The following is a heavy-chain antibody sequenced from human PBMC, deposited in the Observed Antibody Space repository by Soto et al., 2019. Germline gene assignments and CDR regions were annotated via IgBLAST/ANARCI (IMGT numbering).Heavy chain of an antibody. D-gene: IGHD3-16*01. Sequence: ASVKVSCKASGGTFSSFPINWVRQAPGQGLEWMGGIIPIFGTPNYAQKFQGRVTITADESTSTDYMELSSLRTEDTAVYYCARERRARGERHTPKYGMDVWGQGTTVTVSS. CDR2: IIPIFGTP. CDR3: ARERRARGERHTPKYGMDV. CDR1: GGTFSSFP. V-gene: IGHV1-69*13. J-gene: IGHJ6*02.